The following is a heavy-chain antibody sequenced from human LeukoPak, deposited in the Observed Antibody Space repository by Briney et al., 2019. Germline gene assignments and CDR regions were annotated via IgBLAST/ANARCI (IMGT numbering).Heavy chain of an antibody. Sequence: SETLSLTRTLSLGSISSGGYYWSWTRHHPGKGLEWIGYIYYIGSTYYNPSLKSRVTISVDTSKNQFSLKLSSVTAADTAVYYCARGVLHWFDPWGQGTLVTVSS. CDR3: ARGVLHWFDP. CDR2: IYYIGST. V-gene: IGHV4-31*03. J-gene: IGHJ5*02. CDR1: LGSISSGGYY.